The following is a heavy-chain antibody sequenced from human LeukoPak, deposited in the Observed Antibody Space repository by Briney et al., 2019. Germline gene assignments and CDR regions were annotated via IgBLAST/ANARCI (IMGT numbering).Heavy chain of an antibody. CDR3: AMSLNWVDAFDI. V-gene: IGHV4-59*01. CDR1: GGSISTYY. Sequence: SETLSLTCTVSGGSISTYYWSWIRQPPGKGLEWLGYIYHSGSTTYNPSLKSRVTISLDTSKNQISLNLSSVTAADTAVYYCAMSLNWVDAFDIWGQGTMVTVSS. CDR2: IYHSGST. J-gene: IGHJ3*02. D-gene: IGHD7-27*01.